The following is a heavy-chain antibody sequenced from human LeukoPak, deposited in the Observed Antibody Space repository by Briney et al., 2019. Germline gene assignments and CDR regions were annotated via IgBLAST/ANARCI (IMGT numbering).Heavy chain of an antibody. Sequence: SGPTLVNPTQTLTLTCTFSGFSLSTSGMCVSWIRQPPGKALEWLARIDWDDDKYYSTSLKTRLTISKDTSKNQVVLTMTNMDPVDTAMYYCARSPNYYDSSGYAINWFDPWGQGTLVTVSS. CDR3: ARSPNYYDSSGYAINWFDP. J-gene: IGHJ5*02. D-gene: IGHD3-22*01. V-gene: IGHV2-70*11. CDR1: GFSLSTSGMC. CDR2: IDWDDDK.